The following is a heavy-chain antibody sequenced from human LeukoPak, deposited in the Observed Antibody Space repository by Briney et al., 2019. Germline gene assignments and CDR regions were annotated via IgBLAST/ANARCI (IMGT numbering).Heavy chain of an antibody. V-gene: IGHV3-11*01. CDR2: ISSSGNTI. Sequence: GGSLRLSCAASGFTFSDYYMSWIRQAPGKGLEWVSYISSSGNTIYYADSVEGRFTISRDNAKNSLYLQMNSLRAEDTAVYYCARRRYNWNAIDYWGQGTLVTVSS. CDR3: ARRRYNWNAIDY. CDR1: GFTFSDYY. J-gene: IGHJ4*02. D-gene: IGHD1-20*01.